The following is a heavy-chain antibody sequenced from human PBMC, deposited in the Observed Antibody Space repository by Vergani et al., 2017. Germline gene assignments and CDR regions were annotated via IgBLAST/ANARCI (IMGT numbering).Heavy chain of an antibody. Sequence: QLQLQESGPGLVKPSETLSLTCTVSGGSISSSSYYWGWIRQPPGKGLEWIGSIYYSGSTYYNPSLKSRVTISVDTSKNQFSLKLSSVTAADTAVYYYARDPGGYSGYQLDAFDIWGQGTMVTVSS. CDR3: ARDPGGYSGYQLDAFDI. CDR1: GGSISSSSYY. D-gene: IGHD5-12*01. J-gene: IGHJ3*02. CDR2: IYYSGST. V-gene: IGHV4-39*07.